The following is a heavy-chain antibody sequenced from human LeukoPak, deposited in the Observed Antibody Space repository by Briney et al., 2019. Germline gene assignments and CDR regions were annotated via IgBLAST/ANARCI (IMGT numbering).Heavy chain of an antibody. CDR1: GGSISSYY. D-gene: IGHD2-2*01. V-gene: IGHV4-59*01. CDR2: IYYSGST. J-gene: IGHJ4*02. CDR3: ARSYCSSTSCYSDY. Sequence: PSETLSLTCTVSGGSISSYYWSWIRQPPGKGLEWIGYIYYSGSTNYSPSLKSRVTISVDTSKNQFSLKLSSVTAADTAVYYCARSYCSSTSCYSDYWGQGTLVTVSS.